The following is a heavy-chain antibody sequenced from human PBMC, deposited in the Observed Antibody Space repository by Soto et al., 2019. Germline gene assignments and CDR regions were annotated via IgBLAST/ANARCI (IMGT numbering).Heavy chain of an antibody. CDR3: ANSTSALSKSAPHFDS. CDR1: GFTFSNYA. CDR2: ISDGGGST. D-gene: IGHD2-2*01. J-gene: IGHJ4*02. V-gene: IGHV3-23*01. Sequence: EVQLLESGGGLIQPGESLRLSCAASGFTFSNYAMNWVRQAPGKGLEWLSIISDGGGSTYSADSVKGRFTISRDNSKNTLYLQIDTLRVEDTAIYYCANSTSALSKSAPHFDSWGQGTLVTVSS.